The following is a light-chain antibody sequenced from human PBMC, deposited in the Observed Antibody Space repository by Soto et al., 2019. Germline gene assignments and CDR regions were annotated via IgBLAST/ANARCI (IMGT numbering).Light chain of an antibody. Sequence: DVQMTQSPSTLSASVGDRVTITCRASQSIGLWLAWYQEKPGKAPKPLVYDASSLQTGVSSRFSGSGSGTEFTLTSSNLKPDDFATYSCHQYSVFPLTFGQGTKVEIK. J-gene: IGKJ1*01. CDR2: DAS. CDR3: HQYSVFPLT. CDR1: QSIGLW. V-gene: IGKV1-5*01.